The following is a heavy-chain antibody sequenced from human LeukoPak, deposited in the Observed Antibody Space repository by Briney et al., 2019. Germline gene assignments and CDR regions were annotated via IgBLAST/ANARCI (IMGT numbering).Heavy chain of an antibody. Sequence: GGSLRLSCAASGFTFSTYWMYWVRQAPGKGLVWVSLITGDGTTTRNAASVMGRFTISRDNARNTLYLQMNSLRADDTAVYHCARAFSGAFDLWGQGTTVTVSS. CDR3: ARAFSGAFDL. V-gene: IGHV3-74*01. CDR2: ITGDGTTT. D-gene: IGHD3-10*01. CDR1: GFTFSTYW. J-gene: IGHJ3*01.